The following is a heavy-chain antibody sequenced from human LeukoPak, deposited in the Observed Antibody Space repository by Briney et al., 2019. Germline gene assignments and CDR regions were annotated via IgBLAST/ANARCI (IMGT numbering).Heavy chain of an antibody. CDR1: GFNFGTYA. CDR3: AKDGGSGWYGGWYLDY. J-gene: IGHJ4*02. CDR2: ISGSGATT. D-gene: IGHD6-19*01. Sequence: GGSLRLSCAGSGFNFGTYAMNWVRQAPGKGLEWVSVISGSGATTYYADSVKGRFTISRDNSKNTIYLQIASLRAEDTAVYYCAKDGGSGWYGGWYLDYWGQGTLVTVSS. V-gene: IGHV3-23*01.